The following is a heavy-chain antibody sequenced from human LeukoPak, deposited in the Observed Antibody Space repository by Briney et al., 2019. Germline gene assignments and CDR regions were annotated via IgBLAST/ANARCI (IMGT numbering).Heavy chain of an antibody. Sequence: GGSLRLSCAASGFTFSSYAMSWVRQAPGKGLEWVSAISGSGGSTYYADSVKGRFTVSRDNSKNTLYLQMNSLRAEDTAVYYCAKVDTAMDEFDYWGQGTLVTVSS. V-gene: IGHV3-23*01. CDR3: AKVDTAMDEFDY. CDR2: ISGSGGST. J-gene: IGHJ4*02. D-gene: IGHD5-18*01. CDR1: GFTFSSYA.